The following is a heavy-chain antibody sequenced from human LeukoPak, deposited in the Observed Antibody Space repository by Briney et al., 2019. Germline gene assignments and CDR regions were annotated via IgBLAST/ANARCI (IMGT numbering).Heavy chain of an antibody. Sequence: ASVKVSSKASGYTFTSYDINWVRQATGQGHEWMGWMNPNSGNTGYAQKFQGRVTMTRNTSISTAYMELSSLRSEDTAVYYCARGSLRWGNDYWGQGTLVTVSS. CDR1: GYTFTSYD. CDR2: MNPNSGNT. J-gene: IGHJ4*02. V-gene: IGHV1-8*01. D-gene: IGHD4-23*01. CDR3: ARGSLRWGNDY.